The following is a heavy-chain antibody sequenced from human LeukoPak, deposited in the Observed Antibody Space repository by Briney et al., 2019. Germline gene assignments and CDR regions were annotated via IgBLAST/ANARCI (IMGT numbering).Heavy chain of an antibody. Sequence: SETLSLTCTVSGDSISTYYWSWIRQPPGKGLEWIGYIYYSGSTNYNPSLKSRVTISVDTSKNQFSLKLSSVTAADTAVYYCASLGAYFDYWGQGTLVTVSS. CDR3: ASLGAYFDY. D-gene: IGHD1-26*01. J-gene: IGHJ4*02. CDR2: IYYSGST. V-gene: IGHV4-59*01. CDR1: GDSISTYY.